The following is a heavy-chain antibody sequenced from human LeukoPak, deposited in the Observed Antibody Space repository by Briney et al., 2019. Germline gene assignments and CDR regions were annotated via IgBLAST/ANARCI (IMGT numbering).Heavy chain of an antibody. CDR2: TSVTGAVT. J-gene: IGHJ4*02. CDR1: GFTINDYG. Sequence: SGGSLRLSCAFSGFTINDYGVNWVRRAPGKGLEWLSHTSVTGAVTTYADSLKGRFTISSDTAKNSLYLQLNSLTVGDTAIYYCARDRDGGEDFDYWGRGTLVTVSS. V-gene: IGHV3-48*01. CDR3: ARDRDGGEDFDY. D-gene: IGHD4-23*01.